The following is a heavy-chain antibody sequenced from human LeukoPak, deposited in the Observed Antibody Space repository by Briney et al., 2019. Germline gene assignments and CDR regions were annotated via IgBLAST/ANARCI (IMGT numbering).Heavy chain of an antibody. V-gene: IGHV3-21*01. Sequence: SGGSLRLSCAASGFTFSSYPLNWVRQAPGKGLEWVSSISKGSGYIYYTDSVKGRFTVSRDNAKNSLFLQMNSLRAEDTAVYYCVRDLGRESIFDYWGQGTLVTASS. CDR3: VRDLGRESIFDY. D-gene: IGHD7-27*01. J-gene: IGHJ4*02. CDR1: GFTFSSYP. CDR2: ISKGSGYI.